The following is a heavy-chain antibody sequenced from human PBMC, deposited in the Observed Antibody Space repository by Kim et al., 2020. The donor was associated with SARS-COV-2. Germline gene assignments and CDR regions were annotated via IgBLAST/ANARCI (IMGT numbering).Heavy chain of an antibody. CDR3: ARMIRRNNWFDP. CDR1: GGSISSYY. J-gene: IGHJ5*02. V-gene: IGHV4-59*01. Sequence: SETLSLTCTVSGGSISSYYWSWIRQPPGKGLEWIGYIYYSGSTNYNPSLKSRVTISVDTSKNQFSLKLSSVTAADTAVYYCARMIRRNNWFDPWGQGTLVTVSS. D-gene: IGHD3-22*01. CDR2: IYYSGST.